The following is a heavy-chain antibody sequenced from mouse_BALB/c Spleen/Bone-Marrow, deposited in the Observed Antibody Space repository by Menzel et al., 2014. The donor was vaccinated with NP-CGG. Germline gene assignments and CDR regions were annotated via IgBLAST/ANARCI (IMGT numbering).Heavy chain of an antibody. CDR3: SRQTAMFFDY. CDR2: INPRSGGT. D-gene: IGHD1-2*01. CDR1: GYAFTNYL. Sequence: VQLQQSGAELVRPGTSVKVSCKASGYAFTNYLIGWVKQRPGQGLEWIGVINPRSGGTNYNEKFKDKATLTADESSSTAYMQLSSLTSDDSAVYFCSRQTAMFFDYWGQGTTLTASS. V-gene: IGHV1-54*03. J-gene: IGHJ2*01.